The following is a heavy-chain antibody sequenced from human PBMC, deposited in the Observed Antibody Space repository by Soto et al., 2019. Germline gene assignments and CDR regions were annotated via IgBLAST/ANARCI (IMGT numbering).Heavy chain of an antibody. CDR3: ARHSRKVGADLYFDY. J-gene: IGHJ4*02. CDR1: GGSISSYY. D-gene: IGHD1-26*01. V-gene: IGHV4-59*08. Sequence: SETLSLTCTVSGGSISSYYWSWIRQPPGKGLEWIGYIYYSGSTNYNPSLKSRVTISVDTSKNQFSLKLSSVTAADTAVYYCARHSRKVGADLYFDYWGQGTLVTVS. CDR2: IYYSGST.